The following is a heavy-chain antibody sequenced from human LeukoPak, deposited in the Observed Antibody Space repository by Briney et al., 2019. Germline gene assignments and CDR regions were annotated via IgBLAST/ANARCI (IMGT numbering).Heavy chain of an antibody. CDR3: ARSDSSGYYYDY. J-gene: IGHJ4*02. V-gene: IGHV1-2*06. CDR1: GYTFTGDY. CDR2: INPNSGGT. D-gene: IGHD3-22*01. Sequence: ASVKVSCKASGYTFTGDYMHWVRQAPGQGLEWMGRINPNSGGTNYAQKFQGRVTMTRDTSISTAYMELSRLRSDDTAVYYCARSDSSGYYYDYWGQGTLVTVSS.